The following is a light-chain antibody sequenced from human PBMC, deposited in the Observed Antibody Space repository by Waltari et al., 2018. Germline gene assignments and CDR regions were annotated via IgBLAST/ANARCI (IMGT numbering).Light chain of an antibody. CDR1: HLGAKI. CDR3: QVWDSGSNHWV. CDR2: HDN. Sequence: SYVLPQSPPVSVAPGQPARLSCEVDHLGAKIVHWYQQKADQAPRLVIYHDNDRPSWIPERFSGSTSGNMATLTLGWVEAGDEATYYCQVWDSGSNHWVFGGGTKVTVL. V-gene: IGLV3-21*02. J-gene: IGLJ3*02.